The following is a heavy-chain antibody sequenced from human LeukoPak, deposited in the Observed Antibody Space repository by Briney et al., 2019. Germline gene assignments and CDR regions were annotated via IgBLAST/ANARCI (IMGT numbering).Heavy chain of an antibody. CDR3: ARDTTFDP. CDR1: GGSISSYY. CDR2: IYYSGST. Sequence: SETLSLTCTVSGGSISSYYWSWIRQPPGKGLEWIGYIYYSGSTNYNPSLKSRVTISVDTSKNQFSLKLSSVTAAGTAVYYCARDTTFDPWGQGTLVTVSS. V-gene: IGHV4-59*01. D-gene: IGHD1-1*01. J-gene: IGHJ5*02.